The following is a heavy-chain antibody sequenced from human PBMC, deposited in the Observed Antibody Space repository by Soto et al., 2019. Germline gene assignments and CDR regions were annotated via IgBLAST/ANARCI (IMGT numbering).Heavy chain of an antibody. CDR2: ISANSGNT. Sequence: QVQLVQSGAEVKKPGASVKVSCKAVGFIFNNYAISWVRQAPGQGLEWMGWISANSGNTNYAQKLQGRVNMTTDTSTSTAYMELRSLRSDDTAVYYCATAGNYDSSGRDFWGQGTRVTVSS. V-gene: IGHV1-18*04. CDR1: GFIFNNYA. CDR3: ATAGNYDSSGRDF. J-gene: IGHJ4*02. D-gene: IGHD3-22*01.